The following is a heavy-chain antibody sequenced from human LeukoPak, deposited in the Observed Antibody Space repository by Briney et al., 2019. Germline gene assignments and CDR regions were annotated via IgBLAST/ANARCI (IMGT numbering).Heavy chain of an antibody. J-gene: IGHJ4*02. Sequence: ASVKVSCKASGYTFTSYYMHWVRQAPGQGLEWMGWISPNSGGTNYAQKFQGRVTMTRDTSISTAYMELSRLRSDDTAVYYCASPALSSGWFDYWGQGTLVTVSS. CDR2: ISPNSGGT. CDR1: GYTFTSYY. D-gene: IGHD6-19*01. CDR3: ASPALSSGWFDY. V-gene: IGHV1-2*02.